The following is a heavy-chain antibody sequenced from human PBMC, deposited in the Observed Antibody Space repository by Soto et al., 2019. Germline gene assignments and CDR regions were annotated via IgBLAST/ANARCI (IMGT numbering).Heavy chain of an antibody. CDR2: IYYSGST. CDR3: ARHPPGYYGSGSYSHVFDY. J-gene: IGHJ4*02. CDR1: GGSISSYY. Sequence: SETLSLTCTVSGGSISSYYWSWIRQPPGKGLEWIGYIYYSGSTNYNPSLKSRVTISVDTSKNQFSLKLSSVTAADTAVYYCARHPPGYYGSGSYSHVFDYWGQRTLLTV. V-gene: IGHV4-59*01. D-gene: IGHD3-10*01.